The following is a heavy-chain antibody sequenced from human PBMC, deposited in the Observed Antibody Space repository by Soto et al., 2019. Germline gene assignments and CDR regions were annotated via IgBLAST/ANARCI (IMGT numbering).Heavy chain of an antibody. CDR1: GFTFSTYA. CDR2: ISYDGSNK. D-gene: IGHD6-19*01. V-gene: IGHV3-30-3*01. Sequence: GGSLRLSCAASGFTFSTYAIHWVRQAPGKGLEWVAVISYDGSNKYYADSVKGRFSISRDTSKNTLYLQMNSLRAEDTAVYYCARDSGAVGSGWSYLDYWGQGTLVTVSS. CDR3: ARDSGAVGSGWSYLDY. J-gene: IGHJ4*02.